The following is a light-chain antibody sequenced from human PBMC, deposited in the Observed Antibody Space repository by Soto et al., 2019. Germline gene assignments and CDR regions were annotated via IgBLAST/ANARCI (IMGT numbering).Light chain of an antibody. CDR3: QQRTDRPPWT. V-gene: IGKV3-11*01. J-gene: IGKJ1*01. CDR2: AAS. CDR1: QSIGLA. Sequence: EIVLTQSPATLSLSPGERATLSCRASQSIGLAIAWYQHKPGQAPRLLIFAASPRATGIPARFRGSGSGTDFTLSISSLEPEDFAVYYCQQRTDRPPWTFGQGTKVDIK.